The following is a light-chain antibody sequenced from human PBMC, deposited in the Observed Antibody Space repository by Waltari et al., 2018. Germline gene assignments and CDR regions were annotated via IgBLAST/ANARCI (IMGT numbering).Light chain of an antibody. CDR1: QDIANY. Sequence: DNQMTQSPPSLSASVGNRVTLTCQASQDIANYLGWYQKKPGKAPKLLIYDASTLATGVPSRFSGRGSGTDFTLIITGLQPEDVATYYCQQYDHMPITFGQGTRAEIE. J-gene: IGKJ5*01. V-gene: IGKV1-33*01. CDR2: DAS. CDR3: QQYDHMPIT.